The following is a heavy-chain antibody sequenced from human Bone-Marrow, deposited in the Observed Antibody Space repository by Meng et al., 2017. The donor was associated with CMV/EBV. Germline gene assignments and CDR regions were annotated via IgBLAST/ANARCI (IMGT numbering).Heavy chain of an antibody. CDR3: ARVDLVLDY. V-gene: IGHV1-46*01. J-gene: IGHJ4*02. Sequence: ASVKVSCKASGYTFSSYYMDWVRQAPGQGLEWMGIINPTGGSATYAQKFQGRVTMTRDTSTSTLYMDLSGLRSEDTAVYYCARVDLVLDYWGQGTLVTVSS. CDR2: INPTGGSA. CDR1: GYTFSSYY. D-gene: IGHD2-8*01.